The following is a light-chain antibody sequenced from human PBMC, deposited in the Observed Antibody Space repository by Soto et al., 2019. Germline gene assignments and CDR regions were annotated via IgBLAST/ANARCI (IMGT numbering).Light chain of an antibody. J-gene: IGLJ3*02. Sequence: QSVLTQPRSVSGSPGQSVTISCTGTSSDVGGYNYVSWYQQHPGKAPKVMIYDVSKRPSGVPDRFSGSKSGNTASLTISGLQAEDEADYYCAAWDDSLLWVFGGGTKLTVL. V-gene: IGLV2-11*01. CDR2: DVS. CDR1: SSDVGGYNY. CDR3: AAWDDSLLWV.